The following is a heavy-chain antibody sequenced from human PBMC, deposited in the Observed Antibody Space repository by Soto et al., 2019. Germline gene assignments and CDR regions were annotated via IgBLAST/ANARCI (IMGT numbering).Heavy chain of an antibody. V-gene: IGHV4-4*02. CDR2: IYHSGST. CDR3: ARDGGPPSGSGRHIAY. J-gene: IGHJ4*02. CDR1: GGSISSSNW. Sequence: QVQLQESGPGLVKPSGTLSLTCAVSGGSISSSNWWSWVRQPPGKGLEWIGEIYHSGSTNYNPSPKIRVTISVEKSKNQFSPQLSSVAAADTAGYYCARDGGPPSGSGRHIAYWGQGTLVTVSS. D-gene: IGHD3-10*01.